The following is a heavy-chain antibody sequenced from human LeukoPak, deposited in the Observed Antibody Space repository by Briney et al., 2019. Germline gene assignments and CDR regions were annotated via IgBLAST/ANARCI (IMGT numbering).Heavy chain of an antibody. Sequence: GGSLRLSCAASGFTFNTYGMHWVRQAPGKGLEWVAAIWFDGSVKHYSDAVKGRFTISRDNSLSTLYLQMNSLRVEDMAIYYCAKDTAVQFLEPAFWGQGTLVTVSS. V-gene: IGHV3-33*06. CDR3: AKDTAVQFLEPAF. J-gene: IGHJ4*02. D-gene: IGHD3-3*01. CDR2: IWFDGSVK. CDR1: GFTFNTYG.